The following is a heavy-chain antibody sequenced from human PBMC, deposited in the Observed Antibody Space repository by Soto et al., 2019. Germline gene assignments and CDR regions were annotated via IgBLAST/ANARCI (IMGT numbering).Heavy chain of an antibody. CDR3: ASLTSVAASGRFGP. V-gene: IGHV4-39*02. D-gene: IGHD6-19*01. J-gene: IGHJ5*02. CDR1: GGSIRISIYY. CDR2: IYYSGTT. Sequence: PSETLSLTCTVSGGSIRISIYYWGWIRQPPGKGLEWIGTIYYSGTTYYNPSLRSRVTISVDTSKNHFSLKLTSVTAADTAVYYCASLTSVAASGRFGPWGQGTLVTVSS.